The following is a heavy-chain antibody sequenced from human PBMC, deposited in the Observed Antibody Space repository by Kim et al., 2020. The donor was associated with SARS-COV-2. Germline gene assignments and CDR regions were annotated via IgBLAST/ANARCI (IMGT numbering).Heavy chain of an antibody. J-gene: IGHJ4*02. CDR1: GFTFSSYA. Sequence: GGSLRLSCAASGFTFSSYAMHWVRQAPGKGLEWVAVISYDGSNKYYADSVKGRFTISRDNSKNTLYLQMNSLRAEDTAVYYCARGPIRGAVAGTFGYWGQGTLVTVSS. CDR2: ISYDGSNK. V-gene: IGHV3-30*04. D-gene: IGHD6-19*01. CDR3: ARGPIRGAVAGTFGY.